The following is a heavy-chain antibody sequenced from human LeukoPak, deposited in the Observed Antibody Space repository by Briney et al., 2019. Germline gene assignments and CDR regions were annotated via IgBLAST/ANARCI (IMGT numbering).Heavy chain of an antibody. D-gene: IGHD3-22*01. V-gene: IGHV3-30-3*01. CDR3: ARDRDSSGYVVNAFDI. J-gene: IGHJ3*02. Sequence: GGSLRLSCAASGFTFSSYAMSWVRQAPGKGLEWVAVMSYDGTNKDSADSVKGRFTISRDNSKNTLYLQMNSLRAEDTAVYYCARDRDSSGYVVNAFDIWGQGTMVTVSS. CDR1: GFTFSSYA. CDR2: MSYDGTNK.